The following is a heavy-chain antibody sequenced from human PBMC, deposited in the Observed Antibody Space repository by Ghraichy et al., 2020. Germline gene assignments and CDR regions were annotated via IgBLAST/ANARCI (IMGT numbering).Heavy chain of an antibody. CDR1: SGSISSYY. Sequence: SETLSLTCTVSSGSISSYYWNWIRQPPGKGLEWIGYIHYSGSTNYNPSLKSRVTISLDTSKNQFSLKVSSVTAADTAVYYCARAPGGIEYYGMDVWGQGTTVTVSS. J-gene: IGHJ6*02. V-gene: IGHV4-59*01. CDR2: IHYSGST. CDR3: ARAPGGIEYYGMDV. D-gene: IGHD1-26*01.